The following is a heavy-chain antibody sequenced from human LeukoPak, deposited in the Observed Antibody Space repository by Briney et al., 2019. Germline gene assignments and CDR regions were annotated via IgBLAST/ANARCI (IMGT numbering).Heavy chain of an antibody. CDR1: GFTVDSNY. J-gene: IGHJ6*02. CDR3: ARGGPYGSGRNGMDV. CDR2: IYTGGNT. Sequence: GGSLRLSCAASGFTVDSNYLSWLRQAPGKGLEWVSTIYTGGNTYYAASVKGRFTISRDFSKNTVFLRMNSLRAEDTTMYYCARGGPYGSGRNGMDVWGQGTTVTVSS. D-gene: IGHD3-10*01. V-gene: IGHV3-53*01.